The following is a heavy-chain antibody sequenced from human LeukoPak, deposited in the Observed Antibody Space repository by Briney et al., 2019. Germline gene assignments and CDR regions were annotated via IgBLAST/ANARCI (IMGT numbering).Heavy chain of an antibody. D-gene: IGHD3-10*01. Sequence: GGSLRLSCAASGFTFSSYEMNWVRQAPGKGLEWVSYISSSGDTIYYADSVKGRFTISRDNAKNSLYLQMNTLRAEDTAMYYCARGGVRGVLLPVDYWGQGTLVTVSS. J-gene: IGHJ4*02. CDR1: GFTFSSYE. CDR2: ISSSGDTI. CDR3: ARGGVRGVLLPVDY. V-gene: IGHV3-48*03.